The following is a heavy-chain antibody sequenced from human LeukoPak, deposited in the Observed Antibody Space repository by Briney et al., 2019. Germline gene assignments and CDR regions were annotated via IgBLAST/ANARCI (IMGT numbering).Heavy chain of an antibody. CDR3: ARGRSGSYFDY. J-gene: IGHJ4*02. V-gene: IGHV3-66*01. CDR2: IYSGGST. CDR1: GLILSSNY. Sequence: GGSLRLSCAASGLILSSNYMSWVRQAPGRGLEWVSVIYSGGSTYYADSVKGRFTISRDNSKNTLYLQVNSLRAEDTAVYYCARGRSGSYFDYWGQGTLVTVSS. D-gene: IGHD1-26*01.